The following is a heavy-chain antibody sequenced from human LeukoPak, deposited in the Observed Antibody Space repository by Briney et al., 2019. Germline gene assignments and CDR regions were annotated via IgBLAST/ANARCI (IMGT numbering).Heavy chain of an antibody. CDR3: ARLVWLQRSWFDP. CDR1: GGSISSSSYY. CDR2: IYYSGIT. Sequence: SETLSLTCTGSGGSISSSSYYWGWIRQPPGKGLEWIGTIYYSGITYYNPSLRSRVTISVYTSKNYFSLKLSSVTAADTAVYFCARLVWLQRSWFDPWGQGTLVTVSS. D-gene: IGHD5-18*01. V-gene: IGHV4-39*02. J-gene: IGHJ5*02.